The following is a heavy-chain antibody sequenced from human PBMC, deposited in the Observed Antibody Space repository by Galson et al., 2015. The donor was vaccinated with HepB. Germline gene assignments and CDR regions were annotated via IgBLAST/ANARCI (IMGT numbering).Heavy chain of an antibody. D-gene: IGHD3-22*01. CDR1: GYTLTDLS. J-gene: IGHJ5*02. CDR3: AILDYDSSGYYYVS. CDR2: FDPEDGET. Sequence: SVKVSCKVSGYTLTDLSMHWVRPAPGTGLEWMGGFDPEDGETIYAQKFQGRVTMTEDTSTDTAYMELSSLRSEDTAVYYCAILDYDSSGYYYVSWGQGTLVTVSS. V-gene: IGHV1-24*01.